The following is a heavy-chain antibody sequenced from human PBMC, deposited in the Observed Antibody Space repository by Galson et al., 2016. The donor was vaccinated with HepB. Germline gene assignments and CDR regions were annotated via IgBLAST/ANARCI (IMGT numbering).Heavy chain of an antibody. CDR3: AKDLFGAEDH. CDR1: GVILRNYG. CDR2: ISASGVNT. J-gene: IGHJ4*02. D-gene: IGHD3-16*01. Sequence: SLRLSCAASGVILRNYGMTWVRRAPGKGLEWVSSISASGVNTYYTDSVRGRFTISRDNSKNTVSLQMNSLRAEDTAMYYCAKDLFGAEDHWGQGTLATVSS. V-gene: IGHV3-23*01.